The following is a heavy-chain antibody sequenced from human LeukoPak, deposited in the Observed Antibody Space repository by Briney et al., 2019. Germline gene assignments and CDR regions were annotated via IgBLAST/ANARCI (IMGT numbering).Heavy chain of an antibody. V-gene: IGHV4-59*01. Sequence: SETLSLTCTVSGVSISSYYWSWIRQPPGKGLEWIGYIYYSGSTNYNPSLKSRVTISVDTSKNQFSLKLSSVTAADTAVYYCARGANVALRYFDWLLSPYFDYWGQGTLVTVSS. CDR3: ARGANVALRYFDWLLSPYFDY. J-gene: IGHJ4*02. D-gene: IGHD3-9*01. CDR2: IYYSGST. CDR1: GVSISSYY.